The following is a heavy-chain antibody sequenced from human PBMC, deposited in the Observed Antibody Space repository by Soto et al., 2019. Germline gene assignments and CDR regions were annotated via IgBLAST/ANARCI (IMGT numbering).Heavy chain of an antibody. J-gene: IGHJ4*02. CDR1: GFIFSNYA. V-gene: IGHV3-33*01. CDR3: ASNLGEMATSTPIDY. Sequence: GGSLRLSCAASGFIFSNYAMHWVRQAPGRGLEWVAVIWYDGNKEFYADSVKGRFTISRGNSKNTLYLQMNSLRAEDTAVYYCASNLGEMATSTPIDYWGQGTLVTVSS. D-gene: IGHD5-12*01. CDR2: IWYDGNKE.